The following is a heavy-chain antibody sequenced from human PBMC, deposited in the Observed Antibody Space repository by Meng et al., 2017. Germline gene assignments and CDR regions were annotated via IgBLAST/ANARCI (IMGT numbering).Heavy chain of an antibody. V-gene: IGHV3-73*01. CDR3: LTGSGGSHLDD. CDR2: IRSKANSYAT. J-gene: IGHJ4*02. Sequence: GESLKISCAASGFTFSGSAMHWVRQASGKGLEWVGRIRSKANSYATANAASVKGRFTISRDDSKNTAYLQMNSLKTEDTAVYYCLTGSGGSHLDDWGQGTLVTVSS. D-gene: IGHD2-15*01. CDR1: GFTFSGSA.